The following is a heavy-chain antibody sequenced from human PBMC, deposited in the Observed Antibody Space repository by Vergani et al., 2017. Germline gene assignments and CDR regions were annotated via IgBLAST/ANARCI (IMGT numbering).Heavy chain of an antibody. CDR3: ARGGKGIIMVVPSKHL. V-gene: IGHV1-46*01. CDR2: INPSGGST. J-gene: IGHJ4*02. D-gene: IGHD2-15*01. CDR1: GYTFTSNY. Sequence: QVQLVQSGAEVKKPGASVKVSCKASGYTFTSNYMHWVRQAPGQGLEWMGIINPSGGSTSYAQKFQGRVTMTRDTSTSTVYMELSSLRSEDTAVYYCARGGKGIIMVVPSKHLWGQGTQVSVS.